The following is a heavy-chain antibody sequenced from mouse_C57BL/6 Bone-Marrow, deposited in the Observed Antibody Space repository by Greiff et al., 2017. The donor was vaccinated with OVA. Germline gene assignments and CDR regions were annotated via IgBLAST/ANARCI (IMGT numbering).Heavy chain of an antibody. CDR1: GFSFTRYG. D-gene: IGHD1-1*01. Sequence: QVQLKQSGPGLVQPSPSLSITCTVSGFSFTRYGVHWVRQSPGQGLEWLGVIWRGGSTDYNAAFMSRLSITKDKSKSQVFFKMNSLQADDTAIYYCAKNYGSRNWYFDVWGTGTTVTVSS. CDR2: IWRGGST. J-gene: IGHJ1*03. CDR3: AKNYGSRNWYFDV. V-gene: IGHV2-5*01.